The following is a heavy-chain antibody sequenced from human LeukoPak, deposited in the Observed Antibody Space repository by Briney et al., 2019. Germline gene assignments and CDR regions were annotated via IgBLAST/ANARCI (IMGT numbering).Heavy chain of an antibody. J-gene: IGHJ6*02. D-gene: IGHD4-11*01. V-gene: IGHV4-30-2*01. Sequence: PSETLSLTCAVSGASISSGGYSWSWIRQPSGKGLEWIGYIYHTGNTYYNPSLKSRVTISVDRSKNQFSLNLNSVTAADTAVYYCARAATVPYGLDVWGQGTTVTASS. CDR2: IYHTGNT. CDR3: ARAATVPYGLDV. CDR1: GASISSGGYS.